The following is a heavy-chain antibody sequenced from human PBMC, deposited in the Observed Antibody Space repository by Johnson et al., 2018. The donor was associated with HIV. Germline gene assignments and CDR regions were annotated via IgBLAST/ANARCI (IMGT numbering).Heavy chain of an antibody. CDR2: INSDGSRT. CDR1: GFTFDDYG. D-gene: IGHD3-22*01. CDR3: AREMSSGYLDGFDM. V-gene: IGHV3-20*04. Sequence: VQLVESGGGVVRPGGSLRLSCAASGFTFDDYGMSWVRQAPGKGLMWVSRINSDGSRTSYGDSVKGRVTISRDNAKNTLYLQMNSLRVEDTAVYYCAREMSSGYLDGFDMWGPGTMVTVSS. J-gene: IGHJ3*02.